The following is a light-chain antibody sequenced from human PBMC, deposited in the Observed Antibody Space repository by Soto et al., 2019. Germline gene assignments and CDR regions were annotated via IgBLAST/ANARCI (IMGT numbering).Light chain of an antibody. Sequence: EIVLTQSPATLSLSPGERATLSCRASQSVSTYLAWYQQKPGQAPRLLIYDASNRATGIPARFSGSGSGTDFTLTISILETEDFAVYYCQKRSNWPPVTFGQGTRLEIK. J-gene: IGKJ5*01. CDR2: DAS. CDR1: QSVSTY. V-gene: IGKV3-11*01. CDR3: QKRSNWPPVT.